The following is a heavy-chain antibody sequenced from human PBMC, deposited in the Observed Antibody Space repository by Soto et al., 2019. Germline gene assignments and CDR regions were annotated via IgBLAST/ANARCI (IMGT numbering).Heavy chain of an antibody. CDR2: ISGSGGST. Sequence: GGSLRLSCAASGFTFSSYAMSWVRQAPGKGLEWVSAISGSGGSTYYADSVKGRFTISRDNSKNTLYLQMTSLRAEDTAVYSWAKDQSVTGSGWLDYWGQGTMVTVSS. CDR3: AKDQSVTGSGWLDY. CDR1: GFTFSSYA. D-gene: IGHD6-19*01. J-gene: IGHJ4*02. V-gene: IGHV3-23*01.